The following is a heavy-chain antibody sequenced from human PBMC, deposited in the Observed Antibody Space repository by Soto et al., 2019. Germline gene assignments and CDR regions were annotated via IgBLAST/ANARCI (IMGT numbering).Heavy chain of an antibody. D-gene: IGHD6-13*01. CDR2: IFYSGRT. CDR1: GGSVSINSYF. V-gene: IGHV4-39*01. CDR3: ARRIAAAHTVYFDY. Sequence: QLHLQESGPGLVKPSETLSLTCTVSGGSVSINSYFWGWIRQSPGKGLEWIGDIFYSGRTFYNPSLKSRVTISVDTSKNQFSLNLTSVTAADTAVYYCARRIAAAHTVYFDYWGQGNLVTVSS. J-gene: IGHJ4*02.